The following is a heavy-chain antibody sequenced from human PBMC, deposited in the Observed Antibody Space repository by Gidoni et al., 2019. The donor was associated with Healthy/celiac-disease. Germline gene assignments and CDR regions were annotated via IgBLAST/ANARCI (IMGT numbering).Heavy chain of an antibody. CDR1: GGSISSSNW. Sequence: QVQLQESGPGLVKPSGTLSLTCAVSGGSISSSNWWSWVRQPPGKGLEWIGEIYHSGSTNYTPSLKSRVTISVDKSKNQFSLKLSSVTAADTAVYYCASLKGGHFWSGYSMYFDYWGQGTLVTVSS. CDR2: IYHSGST. D-gene: IGHD3-3*02. V-gene: IGHV4-4*02. CDR3: ASLKGGHFWSGYSMYFDY. J-gene: IGHJ4*02.